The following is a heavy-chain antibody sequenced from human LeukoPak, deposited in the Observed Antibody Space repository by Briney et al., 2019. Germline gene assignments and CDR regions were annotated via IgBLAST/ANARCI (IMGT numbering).Heavy chain of an antibody. Sequence: PGGSLRLSAAASGFTFSSYSSNWVRQAPGQGLEWGSSISSSSRYIDYAESVKGRFTISRDNAKNSLDMQMNSLRAEATAVYYCAREPERSSGWSSDAFDIWGQGTMVTVSS. CDR1: GFTFSSYS. J-gene: IGHJ3*02. D-gene: IGHD6-19*01. CDR2: ISSSSRYI. V-gene: IGHV3-21*06. CDR3: AREPERSSGWSSDAFDI.